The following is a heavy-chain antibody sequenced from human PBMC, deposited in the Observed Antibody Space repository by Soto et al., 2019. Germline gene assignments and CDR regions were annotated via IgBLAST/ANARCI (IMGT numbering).Heavy chain of an antibody. D-gene: IGHD2-15*01. CDR1: GGTFSSYA. J-gene: IGHJ6*02. CDR2: IIPIFGTA. CDR3: ALGYCSGGSCPESYYYYYGMDV. V-gene: IGHV1-69*13. Sequence: VKVSCKASGGTFSSYAISWVRQAPGQGLEWMGGIIPIFGTANYAQKFQGRVTITADESTSTAYMELSSLRSEDTAVYYCALGYCSGGSCPESYYYYYGMDVWGQGTTVTVSS.